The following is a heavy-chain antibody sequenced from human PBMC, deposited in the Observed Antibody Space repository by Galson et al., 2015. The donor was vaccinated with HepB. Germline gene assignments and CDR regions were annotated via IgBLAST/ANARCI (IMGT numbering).Heavy chain of an antibody. J-gene: IGHJ4*02. D-gene: IGHD2-15*01. CDR3: AREGGRLIEVVVIDY. CDR1: GYTFTSYG. CDR2: ISAYNGNT. Sequence: SVKVSCKASGYTFTSYGISWVRQAPGQGLEWMGWISAYNGNTNYAQKLQGRVTMTTDTSTSTAYMELRSLRSDDTAVYYCAREGGRLIEVVVIDYWGQGTLVTVSS. V-gene: IGHV1-18*01.